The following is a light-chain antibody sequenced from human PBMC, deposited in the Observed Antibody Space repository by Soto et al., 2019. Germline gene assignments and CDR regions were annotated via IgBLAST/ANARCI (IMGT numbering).Light chain of an antibody. V-gene: IGKV3-20*01. CDR2: AAS. CDR1: QSVAGSY. J-gene: IGKJ4*01. CDR3: QQYGSAPLT. Sequence: EIVLTQSPGTLSLSAGVRSTLSCRSSQSVAGSYLAWYQHQRGQAPRLLIYAASSRATGIPDRFSGTGSGTDFTLTISRLEPEDFALYYCQQYGSAPLTFGGGTKV.